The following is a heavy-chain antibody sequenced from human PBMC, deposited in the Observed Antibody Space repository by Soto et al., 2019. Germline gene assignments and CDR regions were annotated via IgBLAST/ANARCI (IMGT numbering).Heavy chain of an antibody. V-gene: IGHV3-23*01. Sequence: EVQLLESGGGLVQPGGSLRLSCAASGFTFSSYAMSWVRQAPGKGLEWVSAISGSGGSTYYADSVKDRFTISRDNSKSTLYLQMNSLSAEDTAVYYCAKYSSGYSSSSGWFDPWGQGTLVTVSS. CDR1: GFTFSSYA. CDR3: AKYSSGYSSSSGWFDP. CDR2: ISGSGGST. J-gene: IGHJ5*02. D-gene: IGHD6-13*01.